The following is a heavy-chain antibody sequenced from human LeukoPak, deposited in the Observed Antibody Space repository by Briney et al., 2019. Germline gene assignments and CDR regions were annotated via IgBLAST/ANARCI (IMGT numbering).Heavy chain of an antibody. Sequence: PGGSLRLSCAASGFTFSAYAMHWVRQAPGKGLEWVAIISYDGNIKYQADSVKGRFTISRDDSKNTLYLQMNSLRAEDTAVYYCARDRSANSRVYYFDYWGRGTLVTVSS. CDR1: GFTFSAYA. V-gene: IGHV3-30-3*01. D-gene: IGHD4/OR15-4a*01. CDR3: ARDRSANSRVYYFDY. CDR2: ISYDGNIK. J-gene: IGHJ4*02.